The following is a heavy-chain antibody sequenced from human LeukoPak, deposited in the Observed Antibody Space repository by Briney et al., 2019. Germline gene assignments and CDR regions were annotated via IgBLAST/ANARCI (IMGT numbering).Heavy chain of an antibody. J-gene: IGHJ4*02. D-gene: IGHD6-19*01. V-gene: IGHV3-23*01. Sequence: PGGSLTLSCAASGFPFSSYAMTWVRQAPGQGLEWVSAISGDGAKPYYADSVKGRFTISRDNSKNTLYLQMNSLRAADTALYYCARERSGGWPFGYWGQGTLVTVSS. CDR1: GFPFSSYA. CDR3: ARERSGGWPFGY. CDR2: ISGDGAKP.